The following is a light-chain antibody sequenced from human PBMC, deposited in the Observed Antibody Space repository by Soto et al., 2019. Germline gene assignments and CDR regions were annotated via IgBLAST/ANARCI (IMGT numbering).Light chain of an antibody. CDR3: SSYRSTSTRYV. CDR2: DVS. V-gene: IGLV2-14*01. CDR1: ISDVGGYNY. J-gene: IGLJ1*01. Sequence: QSALTQPASVSGSPGQSITISCTGTISDVGGYNYVSWYQQHPGEAPKLIVYDVSNRPSGVSHRFSGSKSGNTASLTISGLQAEDEADYYCSSYRSTSTRYVFGTGTKLTVL.